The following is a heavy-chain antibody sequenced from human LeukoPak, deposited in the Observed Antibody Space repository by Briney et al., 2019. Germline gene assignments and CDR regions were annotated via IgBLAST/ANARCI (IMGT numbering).Heavy chain of an antibody. Sequence: PSETLSLTCAVYGGSFSGYYWSWIRQPPGKGLEWIGEINHSGSTNYNPSLKSRVTISVDTSKNQFSLKLSSVTAADTAVYYCARVDYYDSSGYPGNWYFDLWGRGTLVTVSS. CDR3: ARVDYYDSSGYPGNWYFDL. J-gene: IGHJ2*01. V-gene: IGHV4-34*01. CDR1: GGSFSGYY. CDR2: INHSGST. D-gene: IGHD3-22*01.